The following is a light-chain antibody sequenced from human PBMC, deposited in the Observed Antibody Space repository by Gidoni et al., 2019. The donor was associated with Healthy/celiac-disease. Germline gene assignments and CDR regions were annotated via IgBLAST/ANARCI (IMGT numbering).Light chain of an antibody. CDR2: DAS. Sequence: EIVLTQSPATLSLFQGERATLSCRASQSVSSYLAWYQQKPGQAPRLLIYDASNRATGIPARFSGSGSGKDFTLTISSREPEDCAVYYCQQRSNWPELTFGGGTKVEIK. J-gene: IGKJ4*01. CDR3: QQRSNWPELT. V-gene: IGKV3-11*01. CDR1: QSVSSY.